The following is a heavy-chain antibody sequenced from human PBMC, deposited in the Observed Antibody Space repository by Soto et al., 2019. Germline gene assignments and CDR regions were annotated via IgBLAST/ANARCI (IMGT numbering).Heavy chain of an antibody. Sequence: SVKVSCKASGGTFSSYAISWVRQAPGQGLEWMGGIIPIFGTANYAQRFQGRVTITADESTSTAYMELSSLRSEDTAVYYCARDLNYYDSSGPFDYWGQGTLVTVSS. D-gene: IGHD3-22*01. V-gene: IGHV1-69*13. CDR2: IIPIFGTA. CDR3: ARDLNYYDSSGPFDY. J-gene: IGHJ4*02. CDR1: GGTFSSYA.